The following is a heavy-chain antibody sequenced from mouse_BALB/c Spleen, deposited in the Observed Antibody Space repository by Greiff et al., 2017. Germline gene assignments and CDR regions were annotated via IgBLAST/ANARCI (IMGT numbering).Heavy chain of an antibody. V-gene: IGHV1-5*01. CDR1: GYTFTSYW. J-gene: IGHJ2*01. Sequence: EVQGVESGTVLARPGASVKMSCKASGYTFTSYWMHWVKQRPGQGLEWIGAIYPGNSDTSYNQKFKGKAKLTAVTSTSTAYMELSSLTNEDSAVYYCTRASPELEDYWGQGTTLTVSS. CDR3: TRASPELEDY. CDR2: IYPGNSDT.